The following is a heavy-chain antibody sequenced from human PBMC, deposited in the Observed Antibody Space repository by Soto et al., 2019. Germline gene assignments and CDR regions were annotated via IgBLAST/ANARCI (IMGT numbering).Heavy chain of an antibody. J-gene: IGHJ4*02. CDR1: GGSFSGYY. D-gene: IGHD4-17*01. CDR2: INHSGST. CDR3: AKHETLHGDYDE. Sequence: PSETLSLTCAVYGGSFSGYYWTWIRQPPGTGLEWIGEINHSGSTNYNPSLKSRVTISVDTSKNQFSLKLSSVTAADTAVYYCAKHETLHGDYDEWGQGTLVTVSS. V-gene: IGHV4-34*01.